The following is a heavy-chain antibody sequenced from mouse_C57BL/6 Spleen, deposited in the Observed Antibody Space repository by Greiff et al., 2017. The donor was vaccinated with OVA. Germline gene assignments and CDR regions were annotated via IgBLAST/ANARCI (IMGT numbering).Heavy chain of an antibody. V-gene: IGHV1-55*01. Sequence: QVKLQQPGAELVKPGASVKMSCKASGYTFTRYWITWVKQRPGQGLEWIGDIYPGSGSTNYNEKFKSKATLTVDTSSSTSYLQLSSLTSEDAAVYYCARFDYYVDYWGQGTTLTVSS. J-gene: IGHJ2*01. CDR3: ARFDYYVDY. CDR1: GYTFTRYW. CDR2: IYPGSGST.